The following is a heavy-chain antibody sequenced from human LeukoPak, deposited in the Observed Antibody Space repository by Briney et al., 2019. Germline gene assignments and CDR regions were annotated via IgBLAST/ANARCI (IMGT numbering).Heavy chain of an antibody. CDR1: RGTFSSYA. J-gene: IGHJ4*02. Sequence: ASVKVSCKSARGTFSSYAINWVREAPGQGLEWIGGIIPIFGTANYAQKFQGRVTITADESTSTAYMELSSLRSEDTAVYYCASLGGGSTVTTYLNYWGQGTLVTVSS. V-gene: IGHV1-69*01. D-gene: IGHD4-17*01. CDR3: ASLGGGSTVTTYLNY. CDR2: IIPIFGTA.